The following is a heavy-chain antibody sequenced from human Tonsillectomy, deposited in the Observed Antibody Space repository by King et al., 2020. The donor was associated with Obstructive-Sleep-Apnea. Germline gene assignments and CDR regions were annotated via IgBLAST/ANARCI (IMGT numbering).Heavy chain of an antibody. CDR3: AKEGGSSGVYWVDS. CDR1: GFTFSDYA. Sequence: VQLVESGGGLVPPGGSLRLSCAASGFTFSDYAISWVRQAPGKGLEWVSAINTRGTTFYAGSVRGRFTISRDNSKYTVDLQVNSLRAKDTALYYCAKEGGSSGVYWVDSWGQGTLVTVSS. D-gene: IGHD3-10*01. V-gene: IGHV3-23*04. J-gene: IGHJ4*02. CDR2: INTRGTT.